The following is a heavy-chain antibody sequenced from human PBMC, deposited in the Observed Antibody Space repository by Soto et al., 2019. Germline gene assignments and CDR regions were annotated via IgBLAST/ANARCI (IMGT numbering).Heavy chain of an antibody. D-gene: IGHD3-10*01. CDR1: GFTFSSYG. CDR2: ISYDGSNK. CDR3: APWFGAFDY. Sequence: QVQLVESGGGVVQPGRSMRLSCAASGFTFSSYGMHGVRPAPGKGLEWVAVISYDGSNKYYADSVKGRFTISRDNSKNTLYLQMNSLRAEDTAVYYCAPWFGAFDYWGQGTLVTVSS. V-gene: IGHV3-30*03. J-gene: IGHJ4*02.